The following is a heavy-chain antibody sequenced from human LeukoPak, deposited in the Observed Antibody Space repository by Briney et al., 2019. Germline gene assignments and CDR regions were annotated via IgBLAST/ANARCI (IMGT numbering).Heavy chain of an antibody. J-gene: IGHJ6*02. Sequence: GGSLRLSCAASGFTFSSYGMHWVRQAPGKGLEWVAFIRYDGSNKYYADSVKGRFTISRDNAKNSLYLQMNSLRAEDTAVYYCARQRMVRSSWGINHYYYYGMDVWGQGTTVTVSS. CDR3: ARQRMVRSSWGINHYYYYGMDV. CDR1: GFTFSSYG. V-gene: IGHV3-30*02. D-gene: IGHD3-10*01. CDR2: IRYDGSNK.